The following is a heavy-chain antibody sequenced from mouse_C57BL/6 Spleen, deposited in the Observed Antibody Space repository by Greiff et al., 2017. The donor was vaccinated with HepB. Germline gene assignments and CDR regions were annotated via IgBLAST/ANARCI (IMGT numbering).Heavy chain of an antibody. CDR2: ISYSGST. D-gene: IGHD2-2*01. J-gene: IGHJ3*01. CDR1: GYSITSGYD. CDR3: ARGDGYGAWFAY. Sequence: VQLKESGPGMVKPSQSLSLTCTVTGYSITSGYDWHWIRHFPGNKLEWMGYISYSGSTNYNPSLKSRISITHDTSKNHFFLKLNSVTTEDTATYYCARGDGYGAWFAYWGQGTLVTVSA. V-gene: IGHV3-1*01.